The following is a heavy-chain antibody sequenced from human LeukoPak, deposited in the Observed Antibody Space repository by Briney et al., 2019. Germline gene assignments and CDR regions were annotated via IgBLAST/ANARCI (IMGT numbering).Heavy chain of an antibody. D-gene: IGHD3-10*01. J-gene: IGHJ4*02. Sequence: SETLSLTCTVSGGSISSSSYYWGWIRQPPGKGLEWIGSIYYSGSTYYNPSLKSRVTISVDTSKNQFSLKLSSVTAADTAVYYCARPRSGSYSIDYWGQGTLVTVSS. V-gene: IGHV4-39*01. CDR2: IYYSGST. CDR3: ARPRSGSYSIDY. CDR1: GGSISSSSYY.